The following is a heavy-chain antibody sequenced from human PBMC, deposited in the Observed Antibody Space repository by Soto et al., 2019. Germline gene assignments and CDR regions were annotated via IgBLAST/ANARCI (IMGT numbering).Heavy chain of an antibody. J-gene: IGHJ4*02. CDR3: ARDMSILRYFDWVFDY. Sequence: VSVKVSCKASGYTFTSYAMHWVRQAPGQRLEWMGWINAGNGNTKYSQKFQGRVTITRYTSASTAYMELSSLRSEDTAVYYCARDMSILRYFDWVFDYWGQGTLVTVSS. V-gene: IGHV1-3*01. D-gene: IGHD3-9*01. CDR2: INAGNGNT. CDR1: GYTFTSYA.